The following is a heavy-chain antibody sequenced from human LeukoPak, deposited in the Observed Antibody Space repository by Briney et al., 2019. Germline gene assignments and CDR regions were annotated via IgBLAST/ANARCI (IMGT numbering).Heavy chain of an antibody. J-gene: IGHJ4*02. D-gene: IGHD6-13*01. V-gene: IGHV3-33*01. Sequence: PGGSLRLSCAASAFTFSNYAMHWVRQAPGKGLEWVAVIWYDGSSKYYADSVKGRFSISRDNSKNTLYFQMNNLRVEDTAIYYRARVVSDVEAAATFDHWGQGTLVTVSS. CDR1: AFTFSNYA. CDR3: ARVVSDVEAAATFDH. CDR2: IWYDGSSK.